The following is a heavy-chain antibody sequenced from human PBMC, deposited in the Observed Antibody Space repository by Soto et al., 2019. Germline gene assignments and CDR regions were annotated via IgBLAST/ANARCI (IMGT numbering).Heavy chain of an antibody. J-gene: IGHJ4*02. Sequence: GASVKVSCKASGYTFTSYAMHWVRQAPGQRLEWMGWINAGNGNTKYSQKFQGRVTITRDTSASTAYMELSSLRSEDTAVYYCARDQDYDFWSGYPGYWGQGTLVTVSS. V-gene: IGHV1-3*01. CDR3: ARDQDYDFWSGYPGY. CDR1: GYTFTSYA. D-gene: IGHD3-3*01. CDR2: INAGNGNT.